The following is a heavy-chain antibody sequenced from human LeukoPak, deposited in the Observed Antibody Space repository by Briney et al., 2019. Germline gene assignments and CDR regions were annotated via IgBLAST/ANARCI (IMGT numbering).Heavy chain of an antibody. CDR1: GFIFSTYW. CDR3: ARGEFAWIQGSYGMNV. D-gene: IGHD5-18*01. Sequence: GGSLRLSCAASGFIFSTYWMNWVRQAPGKGLEWVANINQNGSETFYVDSVKGRFTISRDNAKNSLYLQMNSLRAEDTAVYYCARGEFAWIQGSYGMNVWGQGTTVTVSS. CDR2: INQNGSET. V-gene: IGHV3-7*01. J-gene: IGHJ6*02.